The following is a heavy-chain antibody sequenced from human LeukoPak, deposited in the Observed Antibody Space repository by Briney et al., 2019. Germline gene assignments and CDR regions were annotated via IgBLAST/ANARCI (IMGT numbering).Heavy chain of an antibody. J-gene: IGHJ4*02. CDR2: IYTSGST. CDR3: AREESYSSSWYVPYFDY. V-gene: IGHV4-61*02. Sequence: SETLPLTCTVSGGSISSGSYYWSWIRQPAGKGLEWIGRIYTSGSTNYNPSLKSRVTISVDTSKNQFSLKLSSVTAADTAVYYCAREESYSSSWYVPYFDYWGQGTLVIVSS. D-gene: IGHD6-13*01. CDR1: GGSISSGSYY.